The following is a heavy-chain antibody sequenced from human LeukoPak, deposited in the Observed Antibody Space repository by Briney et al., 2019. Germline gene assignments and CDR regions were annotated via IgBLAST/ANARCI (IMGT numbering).Heavy chain of an antibody. CDR3: AKGLSSGWNLKGSDY. CDR2: ISNSGGTT. Sequence: PGGSLILSCAASGFTFSSYAMTWVRQAPGKGLEWVSSISNSGGTTYYADSVKGRFTISRDNSRDNSKNTVYLQMDSLGAEDTAVYYCAKGLSSGWNLKGSDYWGQGTLVTVSS. D-gene: IGHD6-19*01. CDR1: GFTFSSYA. V-gene: IGHV3-23*01. J-gene: IGHJ4*02.